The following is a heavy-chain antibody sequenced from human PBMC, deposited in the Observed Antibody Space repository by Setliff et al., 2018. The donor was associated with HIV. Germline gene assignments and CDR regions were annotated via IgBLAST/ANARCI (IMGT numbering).Heavy chain of an antibody. CDR2: ISAYSGNT. CDR1: GYIFISYG. Sequence: ASVKVSCKASGYIFISYGISWVRQAPGQGLEWMGWISAYSGNTNYAQKVQGRVTMTTHTPTNTAYMELRSLRSDDTAVYYCAASMMIEVCPAHWGQGTLVTVSS. D-gene: IGHD3-22*01. CDR3: AASMMIEVCPAH. J-gene: IGHJ4*02. V-gene: IGHV1-18*01.